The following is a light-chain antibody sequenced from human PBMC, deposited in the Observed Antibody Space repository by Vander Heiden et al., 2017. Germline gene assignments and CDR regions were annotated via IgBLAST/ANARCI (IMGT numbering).Light chain of an antibody. CDR3: QQSDITPHT. V-gene: IGKV1-39*01. Sequence: DIQMTQSPSSLSASVGDRVTITCRASQSISSYLNWYQQKPGKAPKLLIYAASSLQSGVPSRFSGSGSWTVFTLTISSLQPEDFATYYCQQSDITPHTFGQGTKLEI. J-gene: IGKJ2*01. CDR1: QSISSY. CDR2: AAS.